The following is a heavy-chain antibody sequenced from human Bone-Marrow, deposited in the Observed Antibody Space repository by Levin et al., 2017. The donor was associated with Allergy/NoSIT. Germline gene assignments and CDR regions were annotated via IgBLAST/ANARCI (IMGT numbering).Heavy chain of an antibody. CDR3: ARPSSGAFDI. V-gene: IGHV3-48*02. Sequence: GESLKISCTASGFTFRTYSMNWVRLAPGKGLEWVSFISSSSKTIHYADSVKGRFTISRDNAKNSLYLQMNSLRHEDTAVYYCARPSSGAFDIWGQGTMVTVSS. J-gene: IGHJ3*02. CDR2: ISSSSKTI. D-gene: IGHD6-25*01. CDR1: GFTFRTYS.